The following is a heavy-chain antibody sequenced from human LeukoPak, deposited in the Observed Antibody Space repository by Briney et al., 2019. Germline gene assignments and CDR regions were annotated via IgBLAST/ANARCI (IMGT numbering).Heavy chain of an antibody. J-gene: IGHJ4*02. Sequence: GGSLRLSCAASGFTFRTYGMHWVRQAPGKGLEWVAFIRYDGSNKYYADSVKGRFTISRDNSKNTLYLQMNSLRAEDTAVYYCARDKYNWNGYFDYWGQGTLVTVSS. CDR3: ARDKYNWNGYFDY. D-gene: IGHD1-1*01. CDR2: IRYDGSNK. CDR1: GFTFRTYG. V-gene: IGHV3-30*02.